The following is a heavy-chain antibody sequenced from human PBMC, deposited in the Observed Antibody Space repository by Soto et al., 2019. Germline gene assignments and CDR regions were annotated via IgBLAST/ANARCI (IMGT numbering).Heavy chain of an antibody. J-gene: IGHJ5*02. CDR1: GYSFVSYD. V-gene: IGHV1-18*01. CDR2: ISGYDGHT. Sequence: QVQLVQSGTEVKKPGASVKVSCKASGYSFVSYDISWVRQAPGQGLEWMGWISGYDGHTRYALKFQDRVTMTSDTSTRTVYMELRSLTLDDTAVYYCARKVFSPGWLDPWGEGTLVTVSS. CDR3: ARKVFSPGWLDP.